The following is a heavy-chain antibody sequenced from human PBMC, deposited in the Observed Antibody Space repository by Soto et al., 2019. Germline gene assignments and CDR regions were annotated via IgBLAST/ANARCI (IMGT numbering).Heavy chain of an antibody. V-gene: IGHV4-31*03. CDR2: IYYSGST. Sequence: SETLSLTCTVSGGSISSGGYYWSWIRQHPGKGLEWIGYIYYSGSTYYIPSLKSRVTISVDTSKNQFSLKLSSVTAADTAVYYCARLRYYGSGSYSNWFDPWGQGTLVTVSS. J-gene: IGHJ5*02. D-gene: IGHD3-10*01. CDR1: GGSISSGGYY. CDR3: ARLRYYGSGSYSNWFDP.